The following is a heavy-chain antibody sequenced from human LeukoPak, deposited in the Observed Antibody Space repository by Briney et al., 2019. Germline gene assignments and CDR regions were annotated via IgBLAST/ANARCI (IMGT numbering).Heavy chain of an antibody. V-gene: IGHV4-34*01. CDR3: ARGNRGDYFDY. CDR2: INHSGST. D-gene: IGHD3-10*01. CDR1: GGSFSSYY. J-gene: IGHJ4*02. Sequence: SETLSLTCAVYGGSFSSYYWTWIRQPPGKGLEWIGEINHSGSTNYNPSLKSRVTISVDTSKNQFSLKLSSVTAADTAVYYCARGNRGDYFDYWGQGTLVTVSS.